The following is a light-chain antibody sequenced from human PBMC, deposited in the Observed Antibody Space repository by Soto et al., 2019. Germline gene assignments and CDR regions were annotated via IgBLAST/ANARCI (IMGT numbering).Light chain of an antibody. CDR1: SGYSNYK. J-gene: IGLJ2*01. V-gene: IGLV9-49*01. CDR2: VGTGGIVG. Sequence: QLVLTQPPSASASLGASVTLTCTLSSGYSNYKVDWYQQRPGKGPRFVMRVGTGGIVGSKGDGIPDRFSVLGSGLNRYLTIKNIQEEDERDYDCGADHGSGRDFVVVFGGGTKLTVL. CDR3: GADHGSGRDFVVV.